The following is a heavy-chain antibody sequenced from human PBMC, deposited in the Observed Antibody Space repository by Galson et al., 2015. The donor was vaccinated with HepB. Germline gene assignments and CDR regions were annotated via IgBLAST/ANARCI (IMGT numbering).Heavy chain of an antibody. V-gene: IGHV3-11*06. CDR3: AREEIAAAGPFDY. Sequence: SLRLSCAASGFTFSDYYMSWIRQAPGKGLEWVSYISSSSSYTNYADSVKGRFTISRDNSKNTLYLQMNSLRAEDTAVYYCAREEIAAAGPFDYWGQGTLVTVSS. D-gene: IGHD6-13*01. CDR2: ISSSSSYT. J-gene: IGHJ4*02. CDR1: GFTFSDYY.